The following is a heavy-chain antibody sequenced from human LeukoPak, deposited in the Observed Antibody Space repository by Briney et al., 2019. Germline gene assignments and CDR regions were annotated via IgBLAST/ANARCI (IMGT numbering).Heavy chain of an antibody. CDR3: ARDPSNYDFWRGFDP. J-gene: IGHJ5*02. CDR1: GYTFTSYY. D-gene: IGHD3-3*01. CDR2: INPSGGST. V-gene: IGHV1-46*01. Sequence: ASVKVSCKASGYTFTSYYMHWVRQAPGQGLEWMGIINPSGGSTSYAQKFQGRVTMTRDTSTSTVYMELSSLRSEDTAVYYCARDPSNYDFWRGFDPWGQGTLVTVSS.